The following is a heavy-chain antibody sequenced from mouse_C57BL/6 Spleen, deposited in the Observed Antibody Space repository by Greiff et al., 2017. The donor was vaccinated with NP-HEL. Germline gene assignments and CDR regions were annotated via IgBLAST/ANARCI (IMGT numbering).Heavy chain of an antibody. CDR2: IVPEDGDT. V-gene: IGHV14-1*01. Sequence: EVQLQQSGAELVRPGASVKLSCTASGFNIKDYYMHWVKQRPEQGLEWIGRIVPEDGDTEYAPKFQGKATMTAETSSTTAYLQLSSLTSENTAVYYSTTSYDYDGAWFAYWGQGTLVTVSA. CDR3: TTSYDYDGAWFAY. CDR1: GFNIKDYY. D-gene: IGHD2-4*01. J-gene: IGHJ3*01.